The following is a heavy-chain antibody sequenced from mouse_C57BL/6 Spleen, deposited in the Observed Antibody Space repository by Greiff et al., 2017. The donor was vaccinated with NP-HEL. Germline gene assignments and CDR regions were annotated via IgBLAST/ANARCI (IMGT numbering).Heavy chain of an antibody. CDR3: ARRTVVAPWYFDV. CDR1: GYTFTDYY. D-gene: IGHD1-1*01. J-gene: IGHJ1*03. CDR2: INPYNGGT. Sequence: VQLKQSGPVLVKPGASVKMSCKASGYTFTDYYMNWVKQSHGKSLEWIGVINPYNGGTSYNQKFKGKATLTVDKSSSTAYMELNSLTSEDSAVYYCARRTVVAPWYFDVWGTGTTVTVSS. V-gene: IGHV1-19*01.